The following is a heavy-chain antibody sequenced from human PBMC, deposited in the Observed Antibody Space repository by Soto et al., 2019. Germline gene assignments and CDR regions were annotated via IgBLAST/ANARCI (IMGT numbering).Heavy chain of an antibody. Sequence: QVQLVQSGAEVKKPGSSVKVSCKASGGTFSSYTISWVRQAPGQGLEWMGRIIPILGIANYAQKFQGRVTITADKSTSTAYMELSSLRSEDTAVYYCARGDPRGLYGMDVWGQGTTVTVSS. CDR1: GGTFSSYT. CDR2: IIPILGIA. D-gene: IGHD3-10*01. CDR3: ARGDPRGLYGMDV. J-gene: IGHJ6*02. V-gene: IGHV1-69*02.